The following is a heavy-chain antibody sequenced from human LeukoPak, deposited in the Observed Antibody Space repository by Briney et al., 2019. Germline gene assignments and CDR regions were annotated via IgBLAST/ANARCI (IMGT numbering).Heavy chain of an antibody. CDR3: ARDLSTAATGAFDI. J-gene: IGHJ3*02. CDR2: IYYSGST. V-gene: IGHV4-39*07. D-gene: IGHD2-15*01. Sequence: SETLSLTCTVSGGSISSSSYYWGWIRQPPGKGLEWIGSIYYSGSTNYNPSLKSRVTITVDTSKNQFSLKLSSVTAADTAMYYCARDLSTAATGAFDIWGQGTMVTVSS. CDR1: GGSISSSSYY.